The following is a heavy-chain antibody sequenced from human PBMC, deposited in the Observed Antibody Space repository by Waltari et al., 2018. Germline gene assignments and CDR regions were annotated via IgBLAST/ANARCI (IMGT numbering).Heavy chain of an antibody. CDR2: INKDGTET. CDR3: IRDYGSPY. Sequence: EAQQVESGGDLVQPGGSLRLSCVVSGFTLSNYWVSWVRQAPGKGLDWVANINKDGTETYYVDSVRGRFTISKDDAKNSVYLQMNSLKVEDTAVYYCIRDYGSPYWGQGTLVTVSS. D-gene: IGHD6-19*01. J-gene: IGHJ4*02. V-gene: IGHV3-7*03. CDR1: GFTLSNYW.